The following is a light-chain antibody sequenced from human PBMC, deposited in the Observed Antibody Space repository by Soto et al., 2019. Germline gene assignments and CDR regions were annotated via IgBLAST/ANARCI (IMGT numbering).Light chain of an antibody. CDR1: SSDVGDFNY. CDR3: SSYSSSTTHVV. Sequence: QAVVTQPASVSGSPGRSVTISCTGTSSDVGDFNYVSWYQHLPGRAPKLIIYDVTNRPSGISYRFSASKSGGTASLTISGLQAEDEADYYCSSYSSSTTHVVFGGGTKLTVL. V-gene: IGLV2-14*03. CDR2: DVT. J-gene: IGLJ2*01.